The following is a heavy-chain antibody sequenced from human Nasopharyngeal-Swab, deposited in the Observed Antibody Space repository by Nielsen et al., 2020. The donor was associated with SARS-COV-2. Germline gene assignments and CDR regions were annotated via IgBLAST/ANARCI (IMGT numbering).Heavy chain of an antibody. D-gene: IGHD1-26*01. CDR2: ISYDGSNK. Sequence: GESLKISCAASGFTFSSYGMHWVRQAPGKGLEWVAVISYDGSNKYYADSVKGRFTISRDNSKNTLYLQMNSLRAEDTAVYYCARKDSGSYRGYFDYWGQGTLVTVSS. CDR1: GFTFSSYG. J-gene: IGHJ4*02. V-gene: IGHV3-30*03. CDR3: ARKDSGSYRGYFDY.